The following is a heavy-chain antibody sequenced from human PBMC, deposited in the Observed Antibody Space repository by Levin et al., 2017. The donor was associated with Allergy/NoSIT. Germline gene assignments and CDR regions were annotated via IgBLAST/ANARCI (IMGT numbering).Heavy chain of an antibody. Sequence: SETLSLSCSLPGDSIGAYSWNWIRQPPGKGLEWIGCVHSGIFTSYNSALENRVSMSIDMSQNVFSLRLNSVIAADTAIYYCARDENTKIRGPFDPWGQGTLVTVSS. CDR1: GDSIGAYS. J-gene: IGHJ5*02. V-gene: IGHV4-59*01. CDR3: ARDENTKIRGPFDP. D-gene: IGHD3-10*01. CDR2: VHSGIFT.